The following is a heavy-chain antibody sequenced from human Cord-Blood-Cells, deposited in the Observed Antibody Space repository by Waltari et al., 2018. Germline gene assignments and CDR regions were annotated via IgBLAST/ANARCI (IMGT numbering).Heavy chain of an antibody. D-gene: IGHD6-6*01. CDR1: GGSISSSSYY. J-gene: IGHJ3*02. V-gene: IGHV4-39*01. CDR2: IHYSGST. Sequence: QLQLQESGPGLVKPSATLSLTCTVSGGSISSSSYYWGGIRQPPGKRLEWIGSIHYSGSTYYNPSLKSRVTISVDTSKNQFSLKLSSVTAADTAVYYCARQEGSSSGDAFDIWGQGTMVTVSS. CDR3: ARQEGSSSGDAFDI.